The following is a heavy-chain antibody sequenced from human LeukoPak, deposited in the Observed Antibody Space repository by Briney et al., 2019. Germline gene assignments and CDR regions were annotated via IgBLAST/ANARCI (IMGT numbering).Heavy chain of an antibody. CDR2: TSGSGGST. CDR3: AKGSSHYDILTGYVHDAFDI. J-gene: IGHJ3*02. V-gene: IGHV3-23*01. D-gene: IGHD3-9*01. CDR1: GFTFSSYA. Sequence: GGSLRLSCTATGFTFSSYAMSWIRQAPGKGLEWVSATSGSGGSTYYADSVKGRFTISRNNSKNTLYLQMNSLRAEDTAVYYCAKGSSHYDILTGYVHDAFDIWGQGTMVTVSS.